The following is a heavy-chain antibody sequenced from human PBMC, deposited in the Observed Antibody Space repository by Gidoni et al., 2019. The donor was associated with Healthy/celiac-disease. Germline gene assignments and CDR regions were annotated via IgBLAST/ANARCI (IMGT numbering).Heavy chain of an antibody. J-gene: IGHJ1*01. D-gene: IGHD1-26*01. Sequence: EVQLVKSGAEVKKPGESLRNSCKGSGYSFPSYWISWVRQMPGKGLEWMGRIDPSDSYTNYSPSFQGHVTISADKSISTAYLQWSSLKASDTAMYYCASALVGATTSGYFQHWGQGTLVTVSS. CDR2: IDPSDSYT. CDR3: ASALVGATTSGYFQH. CDR1: GYSFPSYW. V-gene: IGHV5-10-1*01.